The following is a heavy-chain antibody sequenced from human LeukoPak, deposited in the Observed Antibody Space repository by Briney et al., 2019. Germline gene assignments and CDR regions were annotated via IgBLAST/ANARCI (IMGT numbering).Heavy chain of an antibody. V-gene: IGHV3-74*01. CDR3: ARRHDYGDF. CDR2: ISSDGSST. Sequence: PGRSLRLSCAASRFTFTDYGMHWVRQAPGKGLVWLSRISSDGSSTNYADSVKGRFTISRDNAKNTLYLQMNSLRAEDTAVYYCARRHDYGDFWGQGTLVTVSS. CDR1: RFTFTDYG. J-gene: IGHJ4*02.